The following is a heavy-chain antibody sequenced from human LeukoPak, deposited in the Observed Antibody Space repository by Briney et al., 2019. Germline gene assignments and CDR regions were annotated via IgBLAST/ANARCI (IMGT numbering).Heavy chain of an antibody. CDR3: ATSPTGVFSSSSVRFDP. CDR2: IYHSGST. V-gene: IGHV4-38-2*02. J-gene: IGHJ5*02. D-gene: IGHD6-13*01. Sequence: PSETLSLTCTVSGYSISSGYYWGWIRQPPGKGLEWIGNIYHSGSTYYNPSLKSRVTISVDTSKNQFSLRLSSVTAADTAVYYCATSPTGVFSSSSVRFDPWGQGALVTVSS. CDR1: GYSISSGYY.